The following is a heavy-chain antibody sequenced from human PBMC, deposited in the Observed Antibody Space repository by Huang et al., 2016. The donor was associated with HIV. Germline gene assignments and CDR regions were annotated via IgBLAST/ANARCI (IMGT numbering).Heavy chain of an antibody. Sequence: QLQLQESGPGLVKPSETLSLTCTVSGGSISSSSYYWGWIRQPPGKGLEWIGTIYYSGRTYDNPALKGRVTISVDTSKNQFSLKLSSVTAADTAVYYCARHERWAMVRGVPQWGFDYWGQGTLVTVSS. D-gene: IGHD3-10*01. CDR1: GGSISSSSYY. J-gene: IGHJ4*02. CDR3: ARHERWAMVRGVPQWGFDY. V-gene: IGHV4-39*01. CDR2: IYYSGRT.